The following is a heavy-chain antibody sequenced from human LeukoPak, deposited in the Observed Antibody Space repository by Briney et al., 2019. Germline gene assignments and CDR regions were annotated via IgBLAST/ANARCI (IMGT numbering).Heavy chain of an antibody. J-gene: IGHJ3*02. CDR1: GYSFTSYW. D-gene: IGHD4-17*01. CDR2: IYPGESDT. CDR3: ARQLDYVYAFDI. V-gene: IGHV5-51*01. Sequence: GESLKISCKGSGYSFTSYWIGWVRAMPGKGLGWGGIIYPGESDTRYSPSFQGQVTIQADKSISTAYLQWSSLKASDTAMYYCARQLDYVYAFDIWGQGTMVTVSS.